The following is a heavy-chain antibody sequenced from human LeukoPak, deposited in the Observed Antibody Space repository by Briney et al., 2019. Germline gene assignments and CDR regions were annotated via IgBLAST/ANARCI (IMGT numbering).Heavy chain of an antibody. J-gene: IGHJ5*02. CDR2: ISGDNGNT. CDR3: ARIPYCSGGSCYIRPNNWFDP. CDR1: GYTFSNYG. Sequence: GAAVKVSCKASGYTFSNYGISWVRQAPGQGLEWMGWISGDNGNTNYPQKLQGRVTMTTDTSTSTAYMELRSLRSDDTAVNYCARIPYCSGGSCYIRPNNWFDPWGQGTLVTVSS. V-gene: IGHV1-18*01. D-gene: IGHD2-15*01.